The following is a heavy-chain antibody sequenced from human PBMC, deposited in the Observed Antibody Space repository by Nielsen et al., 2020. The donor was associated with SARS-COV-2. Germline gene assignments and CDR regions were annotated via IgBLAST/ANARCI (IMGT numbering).Heavy chain of an antibody. V-gene: IGHV3-15*01. Sequence: GGSLRLSCAASGFTFDDYGMSWVRQAPGKGLEWVGRIKSKTDGGTTDYAAPVKGRFTISRDDSKNTLYLQMNSLKTEDTAVYYCTTDSGYVDYWGQGTLVTVSS. J-gene: IGHJ4*02. D-gene: IGHD6-19*01. CDR3: TTDSGYVDY. CDR2: IKSKTDGGTT. CDR1: GFTFDDYG.